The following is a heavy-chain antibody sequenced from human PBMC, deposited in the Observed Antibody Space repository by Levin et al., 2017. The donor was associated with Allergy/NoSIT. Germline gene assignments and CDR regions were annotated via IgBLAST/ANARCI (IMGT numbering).Heavy chain of an antibody. CDR2: IIPIFGTA. V-gene: IGHV1-69*06. D-gene: IGHD1-14*01. CDR1: GGTFSSYA. CDR3: ARGFNPRNYYYYYMDV. J-gene: IGHJ6*03. Sequence: SVKVSCKASGGTFSSYAISWVRQAPGQGLEWMGGIIPIFGTANYAQKFQGRVTITADKSTSTAYMELSSLRSEDTAVYYCARGFNPRNYYYYYMDVWGKGTTVTVSS.